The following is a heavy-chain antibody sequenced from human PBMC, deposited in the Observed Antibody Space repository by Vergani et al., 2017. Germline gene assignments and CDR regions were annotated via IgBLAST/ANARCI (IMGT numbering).Heavy chain of an antibody. CDR3: ARDGYGGNSCDY. CDR1: GGSISSYY. D-gene: IGHD4-23*01. V-gene: IGHV4-59*01. J-gene: IGHJ4*02. Sequence: VQLQESGPGLVKPPETLALTCTVSGGSISSYYWSGFRQPPEKGLGWVGYIDYSGSTNYNPSLKSRVTIAVDTSKNQVSLKLSAVTAADTAVYYCARDGYGGNSCDYGGEGTLVAVSS. CDR2: IDYSGST.